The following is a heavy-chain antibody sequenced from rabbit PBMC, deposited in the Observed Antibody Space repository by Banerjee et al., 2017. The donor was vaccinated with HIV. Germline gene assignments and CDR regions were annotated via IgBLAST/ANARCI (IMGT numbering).Heavy chain of an antibody. J-gene: IGHJ4*01. Sequence: QEQLVESGGDLVKPEGSLTLTCTASGFSFSSGYWMCWVRQVPGKGLEWIGCIGIGSGSTYYASWAKGRFTISKTSSTTVTLQMTSLTAADTATYFWARSLGWGAGNLWGPGTLVTVS. V-gene: IGHV1S45*01. CDR2: IGIGSGST. D-gene: IGHD4-1*01. CDR3: ARSLGWGAGNL. CDR1: GFSFSSGYW.